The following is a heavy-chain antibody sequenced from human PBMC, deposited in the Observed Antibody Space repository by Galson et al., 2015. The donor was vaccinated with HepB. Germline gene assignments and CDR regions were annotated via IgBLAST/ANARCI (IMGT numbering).Heavy chain of an antibody. V-gene: IGHV3-21*01. CDR3: ARGGYSSGWYSFVAPGYYYYGMDV. CDR1: GFTFSSYS. CDR2: ISSSSSYI. Sequence: SLRVSCAASGFTFSSYSMNWVRQAPGKGLEWVSSISSSSSYIYYADSVKGRFTISRDNAKNSLYLQMNSLRAEDTAVYYCARGGYSSGWYSFVAPGYYYYGMDVWGQGTTVTVSS. D-gene: IGHD6-19*01. J-gene: IGHJ6*02.